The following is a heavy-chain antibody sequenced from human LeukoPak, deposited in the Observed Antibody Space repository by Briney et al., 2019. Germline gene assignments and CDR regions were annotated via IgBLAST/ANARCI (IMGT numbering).Heavy chain of an antibody. CDR1: GFNVSANY. CDR3: AFSYYDILTGYSAFDY. J-gene: IGHJ4*02. V-gene: IGHV3-53*01. Sequence: GGSPRLSCAASGFNVSANYMSWVRQAPGKGLEWVSVIYSGGTTYYADSVKGRFTISRHNSKNTLYLQMNNLRAEDTAIYYCAFSYYDILTGYSAFDYWGQGTLVTVSS. CDR2: IYSGGTT. D-gene: IGHD3-9*01.